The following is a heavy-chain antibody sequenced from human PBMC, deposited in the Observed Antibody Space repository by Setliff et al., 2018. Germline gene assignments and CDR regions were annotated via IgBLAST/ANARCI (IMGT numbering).Heavy chain of an antibody. CDR3: ARSPANGGHDAFDI. CDR1: GFTFSTYW. D-gene: IGHD6-25*01. Sequence: GSLRLSCAASGFTFSTYWMSWVRQAPGKGLEWVANINQYGSEKYYVDSVKGRFTISRDNAKKSLDLQMNSLRAEDTAVYYCARSPANGGHDAFDIWGQGTMVTV. V-gene: IGHV3-7*01. J-gene: IGHJ3*02. CDR2: INQYGSEK.